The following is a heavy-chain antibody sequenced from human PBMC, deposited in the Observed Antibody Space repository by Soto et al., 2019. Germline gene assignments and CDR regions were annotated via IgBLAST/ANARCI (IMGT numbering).Heavy chain of an antibody. CDR3: ARRYGSFFDI. D-gene: IGHD3-10*01. V-gene: IGHV4-59*08. CDR2: IYYSGST. CDR1: GVSISSYY. Sequence: SETLSLTCTVSGVSISSYYWSWIRQPPGKGLEWIGYIYYSGSTNYNPSLKSRVTISVDTSKNQFSLKLSSVTAADTAVYYCARRYGSFFDIWGQGTMVT. J-gene: IGHJ3*02.